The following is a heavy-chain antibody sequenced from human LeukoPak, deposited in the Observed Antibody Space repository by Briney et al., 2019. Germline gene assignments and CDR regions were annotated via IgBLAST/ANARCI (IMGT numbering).Heavy chain of an antibody. V-gene: IGHV3-23*01. Sequence: GVSLRPSCVASGFTFSSYTMSWVRQAPGKGLEWVSAISGSGGSTYYADSVKGRFTISRDNSKNTLYLQMNSLRADDTAVYFCTWGGSGYYAYWGQGMLVTVSS. J-gene: IGHJ4*02. CDR3: TWGGSGYYAY. D-gene: IGHD3-3*01. CDR2: ISGSGGST. CDR1: GFTFSSYT.